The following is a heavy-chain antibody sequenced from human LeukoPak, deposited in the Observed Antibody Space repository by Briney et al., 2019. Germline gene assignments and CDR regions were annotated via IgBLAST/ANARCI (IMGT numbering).Heavy chain of an antibody. CDR2: INPNSGGT. CDR1: GYTFTGYY. D-gene: IGHD3-3*01. J-gene: IGHJ5*02. V-gene: IGHV1-2*02. Sequence: ASVKVSCKASGYTFTGYYMHWVRQAPGQGLEWMGWINPNSGGTNYAQKFQGRVTMTRDTSISTAYMELSRLRSDDTAVYYCARILGYDCWSGYYGFDPWGQGTLVTVSS. CDR3: ARILGYDCWSGYYGFDP.